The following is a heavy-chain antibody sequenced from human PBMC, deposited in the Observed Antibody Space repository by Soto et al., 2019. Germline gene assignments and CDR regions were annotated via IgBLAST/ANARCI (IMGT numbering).Heavy chain of an antibody. Sequence: EVQLVESGGGLVQPGGSLRLSCAASGFTFSDHYMDWVRQAPGKGLEWVGRTRNKANSYTTEYAASGKGRFTISRDDSKNSLYLQMNSLKTEDTAVYYCARDRGYFQHWGQGTLVTVSS. V-gene: IGHV3-72*01. CDR3: ARDRGYFQH. CDR2: TRNKANSYTT. CDR1: GFTFSDHY. J-gene: IGHJ1*01.